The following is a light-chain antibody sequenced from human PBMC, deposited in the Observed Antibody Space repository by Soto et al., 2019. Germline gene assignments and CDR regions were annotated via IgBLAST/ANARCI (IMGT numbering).Light chain of an antibody. V-gene: IGKV1-33*01. CDR3: QQYDNLPLT. Sequence: DIQMTQSPSSLSASVGDRVTITFLASQDISNYLNWYQQKPGKAPKLLIYDASNLETGVPSRSSGSGSGTDFTFTISRLQPEDIATYYCQQYDNLPLTFGGGTKVDIK. CDR1: QDISNY. CDR2: DAS. J-gene: IGKJ4*01.